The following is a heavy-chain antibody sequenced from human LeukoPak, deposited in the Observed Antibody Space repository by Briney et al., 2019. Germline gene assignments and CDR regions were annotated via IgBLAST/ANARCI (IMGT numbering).Heavy chain of an antibody. CDR1: GYTFTGYY. V-gene: IGHV1-69*06. CDR3: ARVGGGYSYRYFDY. J-gene: IGHJ4*02. CDR2: IIPIFGTA. D-gene: IGHD5-18*01. Sequence: VASVKVSCKASGYTFTGYYIHWVRQAPGQGLEWMGGIIPIFGTANYAQKFQGRVTITADKSTSTAYMELSSLRSDDTAVYYCARVGGGYSYRYFDYWGQGTLVTVSS.